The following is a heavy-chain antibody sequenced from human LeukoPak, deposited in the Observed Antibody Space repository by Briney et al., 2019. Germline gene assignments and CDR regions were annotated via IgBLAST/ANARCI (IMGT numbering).Heavy chain of an antibody. D-gene: IGHD3-10*01. CDR3: ARGRINYYGSGSQAAYNWFDP. J-gene: IGHJ5*02. CDR1: GGSFSGYY. CDR2: INHSGST. V-gene: IGHV4-34*01. Sequence: SETLSLTCAVYGGSFSGYYWSWIRQPPGKGLEWIGEINHSGSTNYNPSLKSRVTISVDTSKNQLSLKLSSVTAADTAVYYCARGRINYYGSGSQAAYNWFDPWGQGTLVTVSS.